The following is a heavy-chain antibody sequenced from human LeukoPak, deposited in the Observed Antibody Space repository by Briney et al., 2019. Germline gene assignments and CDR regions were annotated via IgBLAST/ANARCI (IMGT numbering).Heavy chain of an antibody. J-gene: IGHJ4*02. CDR1: GGSISSHY. CDR3: ARDIGAAADY. Sequence: KPSETLSLTCTVSGGSISSHYWSWIRQPPGKGLEWIGYIYYSGSTNYNPSLKGRVTISVDTSKNQFSLKLSSVTAADTAVYYCARDIGAAADYWGQGTLVTVSS. V-gene: IGHV4-59*11. CDR2: IYYSGST. D-gene: IGHD5-12*01.